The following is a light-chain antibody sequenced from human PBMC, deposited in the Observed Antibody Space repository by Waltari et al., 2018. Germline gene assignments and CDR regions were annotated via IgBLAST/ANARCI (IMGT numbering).Light chain of an antibody. Sequence: QSALTQPPPASGSPGQSVTISGTGTRRDGGGFDYVSLYQPPPGKVPRLMIYEVRKRPSGVPDRFSGSKSGNTASLTVSGLQVEDEAYYYCSSFAGSSQMLFGGGTKLTVL. CDR1: RRDGGGFDY. CDR3: SSFAGSSQML. CDR2: EVR. V-gene: IGLV2-8*01. J-gene: IGLJ2*01.